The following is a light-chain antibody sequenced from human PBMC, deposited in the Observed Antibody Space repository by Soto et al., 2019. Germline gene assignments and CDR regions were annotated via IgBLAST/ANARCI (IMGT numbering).Light chain of an antibody. CDR3: SSFTTSSTHV. J-gene: IGLJ1*01. CDR2: DVT. V-gene: IGLV2-18*02. CDR1: SSDVGSNNR. Sequence: QSALTQPPSVSGSPGQSVAISCSGSSSDVGSNNRVSWYQQSPGTAPKLMIYDVTNRPSGVPDRFSGSKSGNTASLTISGLQAEDEADYYCSSFTTSSTHVFGTGTKLTVL.